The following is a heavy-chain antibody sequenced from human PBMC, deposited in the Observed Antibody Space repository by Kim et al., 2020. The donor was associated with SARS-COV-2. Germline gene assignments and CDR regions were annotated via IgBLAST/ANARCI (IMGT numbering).Heavy chain of an antibody. V-gene: IGHV4-59*01. D-gene: IGHD2-2*01. CDR2: IYYTGST. CDR1: GGSISTYY. CDR3: ARGRKPAAQKSSFDY. J-gene: IGHJ4*02. Sequence: SETLSLTCTVSGGSISTYYWSWIRLTPGKGLEWIGHIYYTGSTNYSPSLKSRVTISVDTARTQFSLNLTSVTAADSAVYYCARGRKPAAQKSSFDYWGQGTLVTVSS.